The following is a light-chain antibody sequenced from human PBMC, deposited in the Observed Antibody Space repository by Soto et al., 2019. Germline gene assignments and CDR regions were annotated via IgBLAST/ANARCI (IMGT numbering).Light chain of an antibody. Sequence: AIQLTQSPSSLSASIGDRVTITCRASQAISSALAWSQHQPGKAPRLLIYDVSTLESGVPSRFSGNGSGTDFTRTISSLQPDDFATYYWQQFNTDPRTFGQGTKLEIK. CDR2: DVS. J-gene: IGKJ2*01. V-gene: IGKV1-13*02. CDR3: QQFNTDPRT. CDR1: QAISSA.